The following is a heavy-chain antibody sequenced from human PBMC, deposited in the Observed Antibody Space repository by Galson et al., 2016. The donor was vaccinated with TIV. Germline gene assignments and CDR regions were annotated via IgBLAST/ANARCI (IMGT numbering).Heavy chain of an antibody. V-gene: IGHV5-10-1*01. Sequence: QSGAEVKKPGESLRISCRASGYRFTNKWITWVRQRPGKGLEWMGRIDPSASYTNYSPSFQGHVTISVDRSTNTAYLEWNSLKTSDTAMYFCAREPIVTAQTVDYWGQGTLVTVSS. CDR3: AREPIVTAQTVDY. CDR1: GYRFTNKW. D-gene: IGHD5-18*01. J-gene: IGHJ4*02. CDR2: IDPSASYT.